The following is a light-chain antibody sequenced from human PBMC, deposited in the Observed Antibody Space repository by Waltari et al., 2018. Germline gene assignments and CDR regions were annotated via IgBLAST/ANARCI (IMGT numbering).Light chain of an antibody. CDR3: QQFNSYPRT. J-gene: IGKJ1*01. CDR2: AAS. V-gene: IGKV1-9*01. Sequence: IQLTQSPSALSASVGDRVTITCRATQDIYTYLAWYQQDPGKAPKLLIYAASTLQSGVPSRFSGSGSGTAFTLTISSLQPEDFATYYCQQFNSYPRTFGQGTKVEIK. CDR1: QDIYTY.